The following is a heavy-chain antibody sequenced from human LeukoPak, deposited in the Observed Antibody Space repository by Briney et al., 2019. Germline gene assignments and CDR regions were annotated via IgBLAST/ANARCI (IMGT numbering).Heavy chain of an antibody. CDR1: GGSFSGYY. Sequence: PSETLSLTCAVYGGSFSGYYWSWIRQPPGKGLEWIGEINHSGSTNYNPSLRSRVTISVDTSKNQFSLKLSSVTAADTAVYYCARGRIQLWSYYYYYMDVWGKGTTVTVSS. CDR3: ARGRIQLWSYYYYYMDV. V-gene: IGHV4-34*01. CDR2: INHSGST. D-gene: IGHD5-18*01. J-gene: IGHJ6*03.